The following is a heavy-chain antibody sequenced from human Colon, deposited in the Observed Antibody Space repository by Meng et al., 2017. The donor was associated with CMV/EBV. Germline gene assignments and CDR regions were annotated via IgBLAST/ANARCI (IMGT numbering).Heavy chain of an antibody. V-gene: IGHV3-21*04. J-gene: IGHJ3*02. CDR1: GFTFRSYS. D-gene: IGHD3-3*01. CDR3: ARDAVDFWNGYSHAFDI. Sequence: GGSLRLSCAASGFTFRSYSMNWVRQAPGKGLEWVSSISSSSNTKLYAESVRGRFTVSRGNGKKSLFLEMNSLRADDTAVYYCARDAVDFWNGYSHAFDIWGQGTVVTVSS. CDR2: ISSSSNTK.